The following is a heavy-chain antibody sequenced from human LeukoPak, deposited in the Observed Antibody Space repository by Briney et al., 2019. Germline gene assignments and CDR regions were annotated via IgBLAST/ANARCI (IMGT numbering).Heavy chain of an antibody. CDR2: INHSGST. CDR3: ARAAFDSSGYPGGLDAFDI. V-gene: IGHV4-34*01. J-gene: IGHJ3*02. Sequence: SETLSLTCAVYGGSFSGYYWSWIRQPPGKGLEWIGGINHSGSTNYNPSLKSRVTISVDTSKNQFSLKLSSVTAADTAVYYCARAAFDSSGYPGGLDAFDIWGQGTMVTVSS. D-gene: IGHD3-22*01. CDR1: GGSFSGYY.